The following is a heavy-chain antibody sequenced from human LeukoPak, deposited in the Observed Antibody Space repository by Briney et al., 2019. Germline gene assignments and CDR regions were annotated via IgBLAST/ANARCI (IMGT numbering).Heavy chain of an antibody. CDR2: INQDGSEK. Sequence: GGSLRLSCAASGFTFSSYWMTWVRQASGKGLEWEANINQDGSEKYYVDSVRGRFTISRDNAKNSLYLQMNSLRVEDTALYYCAVSSSSSGAGGIWGQGTLVTVSS. CDR3: AVSSSSSGAGGI. D-gene: IGHD6-6*01. J-gene: IGHJ4*02. CDR1: GFTFSSYW. V-gene: IGHV3-7*01.